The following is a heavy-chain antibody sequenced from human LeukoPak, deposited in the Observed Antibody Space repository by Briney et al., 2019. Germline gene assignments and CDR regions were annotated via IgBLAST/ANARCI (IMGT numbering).Heavy chain of an antibody. CDR2: IRGSGGGT. CDR1: GGFA. D-gene: IGHD4-17*01. CDR3: ARDPSGDYIGAFDM. J-gene: IGHJ3*02. Sequence: GESLRLSCAAFGGFAMSWVRQAPGKGLEWVSAIRGSGGGTFYADSVKGRFTISRDNSKNTLYLQMNGLRAEDTAVYYCARDPSGDYIGAFDMWGRGTLVTVSS. V-gene: IGHV3-23*01.